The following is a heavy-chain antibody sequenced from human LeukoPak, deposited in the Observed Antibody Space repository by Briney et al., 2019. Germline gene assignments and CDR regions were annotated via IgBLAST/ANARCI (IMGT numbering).Heavy chain of an antibody. CDR3: TCGYSYDDAFDI. CDR1: GFTFSSYS. D-gene: IGHD5-18*01. CDR2: ISSSGSTI. V-gene: IGHV3-48*04. J-gene: IGHJ3*02. Sequence: PGGSLRLSCAASGFTFSSYSMNWVRQAPGKGLEWVSYISSSGSTIYYADSVKGRFTISRDNAKNSLYLQMNSLRAEDTAVYYCTCGYSYDDAFDIWGQGTMVTVSS.